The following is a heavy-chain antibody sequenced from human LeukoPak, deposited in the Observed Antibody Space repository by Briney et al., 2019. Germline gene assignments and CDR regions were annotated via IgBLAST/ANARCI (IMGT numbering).Heavy chain of an antibody. Sequence: PSQTLSLTCTVSGDSISSGDYYWSWIRQPAGKGLEWIGRISSSGSTNYNPSLKSRVTISVDTSKNQFSLKLSSVTAADAAVYFCARGPYSYDSSGAFDIWGQGTMVTVSS. J-gene: IGHJ3*02. CDR3: ARGPYSYDSSGAFDI. CDR2: ISSSGST. D-gene: IGHD3-22*01. CDR1: GDSISSGDYY. V-gene: IGHV4-61*02.